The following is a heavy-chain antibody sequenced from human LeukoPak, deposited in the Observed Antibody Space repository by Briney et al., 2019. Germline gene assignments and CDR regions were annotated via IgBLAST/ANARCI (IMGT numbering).Heavy chain of an antibody. D-gene: IGHD2-2*03. CDR2: IYYSGCT. CDR1: GDSISTSSYY. V-gene: IGHV4-39*07. CDR3: ASGYCSSTSCLFDP. J-gene: IGHJ5*02. Sequence: SETLSLTCTVSGDSISTSSYYWGWIRQPPGKGLEWLGSIYYSGCTYYNPSLKSRVTISVDTSKNQFSLKLSSVTAADTAVYYCASGYCSSTSCLFDPWGQGTLVTVSS.